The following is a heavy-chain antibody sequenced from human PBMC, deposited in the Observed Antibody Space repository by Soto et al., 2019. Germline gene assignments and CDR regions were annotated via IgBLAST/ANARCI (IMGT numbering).Heavy chain of an antibody. D-gene: IGHD4-17*01. CDR2: MYYSGST. V-gene: IGHV4-31*03. CDR3: ARTFDYGDSYYFDY. J-gene: IGHJ4*02. Sequence: QVQLQESGPGLVKPSQTLSLTCTVSGGSISSVEYYWSWIHQHPGKGLEWIGYMYYSGSTYYNPSLKSRVTISVDTSKSQFSLKLSSVTAADTAVYYCARTFDYGDSYYFDYWGQGALVTVSS. CDR1: GGSISSVEYY.